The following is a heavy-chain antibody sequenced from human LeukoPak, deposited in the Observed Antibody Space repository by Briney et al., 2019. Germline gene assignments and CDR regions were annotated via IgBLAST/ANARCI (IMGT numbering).Heavy chain of an antibody. D-gene: IGHD5-18*01. CDR3: AKDRGYSYGFDAFDI. CDR2: IKQDGSEK. Sequence: GGSLRLSCAASGFTFSSYWMSWVRQAPGKGLEWVANIKQDGSEKYYVDSVKGRFTISRDNAKNSLYLQMNSLRAEGTALYYCAKDRGYSYGFDAFDIWGQGTMVAVSS. J-gene: IGHJ3*02. V-gene: IGHV3-7*03. CDR1: GFTFSSYW.